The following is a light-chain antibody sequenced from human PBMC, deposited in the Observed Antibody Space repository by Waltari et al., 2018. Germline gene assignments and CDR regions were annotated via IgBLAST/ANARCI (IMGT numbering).Light chain of an antibody. CDR3: HVWHPDMDPGV. Sequence: SYALTQPPSVSVAPGTTARITCGGDNIGSYSVHWYQQKPGQAPVLVIFYDSDRPSGIPERFSVSNSGNTATLTISSVEAGDEAKYYCHVWHPDMDPGVFGPGTEVSV. CDR1: NIGSYS. CDR2: YDS. V-gene: IGLV3-21*04. J-gene: IGLJ1*01.